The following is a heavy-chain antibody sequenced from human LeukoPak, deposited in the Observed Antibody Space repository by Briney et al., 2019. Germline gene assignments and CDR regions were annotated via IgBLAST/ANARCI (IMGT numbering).Heavy chain of an antibody. CDR2: ISSGGGST. D-gene: IGHD1-26*01. J-gene: IGHJ4*02. V-gene: IGHV3-23*01. CDR1: GFTFISYG. Sequence: PGGSLRLSCAASGFTFISYGMNWVRQAPGKGLEWVSGISSGGGSTYYADSVKGRFTISIDNSKNTLYLQMNSLRADDTAVYYCARGTSGSYDYWGQGTLVTVSS. CDR3: ARGTSGSYDY.